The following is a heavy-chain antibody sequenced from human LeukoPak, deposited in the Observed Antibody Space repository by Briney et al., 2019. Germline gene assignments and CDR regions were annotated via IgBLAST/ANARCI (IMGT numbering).Heavy chain of an antibody. CDR1: GYTFTSYD. D-gene: IGHD4-17*01. J-gene: IGHJ6*02. CDR3: ARIDPSGDYPLLGYGMDV. Sequence: ASVKVSCKASGYTFTSYDINWVRQATGQGLEWMGWMNPNSGNTGYAQKFQGRVTMTRNTSISTAYMELSSLRSEDTAVYYCARIDPSGDYPLLGYGMDVWGQGTTVTVSS. V-gene: IGHV1-8*01. CDR2: MNPNSGNT.